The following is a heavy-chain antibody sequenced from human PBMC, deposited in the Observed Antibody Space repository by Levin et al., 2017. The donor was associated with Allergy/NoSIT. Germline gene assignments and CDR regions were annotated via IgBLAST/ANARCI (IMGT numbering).Heavy chain of an antibody. Sequence: SETLSLTCAVSGGSISTDNWWSWIRQPPGKGLEWIGEIYRSGDTNHNPSLRSRFTMSVDKSKNPFSLKLSSVTAADTAVYYCATVEGLFCSGVSCSYSFHYWGQGALVTVSS. D-gene: IGHD3-9*01. J-gene: IGHJ4*02. V-gene: IGHV4-4*02. CDR2: IYRSGDT. CDR1: GGSISTDNW. CDR3: ATVEGLFCSGVSCSYSFHY.